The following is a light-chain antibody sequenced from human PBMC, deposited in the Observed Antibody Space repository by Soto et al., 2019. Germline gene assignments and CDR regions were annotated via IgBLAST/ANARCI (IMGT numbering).Light chain of an antibody. Sequence: DIQMTQSPSSLSASVGDRVTITCRASQSISSYLNWYQQKPGKAPKLLIYAASSLQSGVPSRFSGSVSGTDFTLTISSLQPEDSATYYCQQSYSTPRTFGQGTKVDIK. CDR3: QQSYSTPRT. J-gene: IGKJ1*01. CDR1: QSISSY. CDR2: AAS. V-gene: IGKV1-39*01.